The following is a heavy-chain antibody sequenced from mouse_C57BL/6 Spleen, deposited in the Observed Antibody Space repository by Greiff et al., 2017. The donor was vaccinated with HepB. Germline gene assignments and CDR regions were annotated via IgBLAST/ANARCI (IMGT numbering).Heavy chain of an antibody. CDR3: AKSITTVDYYYAMDY. CDR1: GFTFSDYG. V-gene: IGHV5-17*01. J-gene: IGHJ4*01. CDR2: ISSGSSTI. Sequence: EVQVVESGGGLVKPGGSLKLSCAASGFTFSDYGMHWVRQAPEKGLEWVAYISSGSSTIYYADTVKGRFTISRDNAKNTLFLQMTSLRSEDTAMYYCAKSITTVDYYYAMDYWGQGTSVTVSS. D-gene: IGHD1-1*01.